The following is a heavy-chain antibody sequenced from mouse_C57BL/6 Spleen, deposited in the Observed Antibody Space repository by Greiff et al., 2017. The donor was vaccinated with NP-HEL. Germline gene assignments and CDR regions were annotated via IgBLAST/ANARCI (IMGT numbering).Heavy chain of an antibody. CDR2: ISSGGDYI. V-gene: IGHV5-9-1*02. Sequence: EVQLVESGEGLVKPGGSLKLSCAASGFTFSSYAMSWVRQTPEKRLEWVAYISSGGDYIYYAATVKGRFTISSDNARNTLYLQMSSLKSEDTAMYYCTRVMDYYAMDYWGQGTSVTVSS. J-gene: IGHJ4*01. D-gene: IGHD1-1*02. CDR3: TRVMDYYAMDY. CDR1: GFTFSSYA.